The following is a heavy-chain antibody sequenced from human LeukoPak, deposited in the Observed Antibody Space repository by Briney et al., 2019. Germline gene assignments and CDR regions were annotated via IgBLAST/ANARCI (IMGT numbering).Heavy chain of an antibody. V-gene: IGHV3-74*01. CDR3: ARPVADTYDPLDY. CDR2: INNDGSSA. J-gene: IGHJ4*02. D-gene: IGHD6-19*01. Sequence: PGGSLRLSCAASGFPFSSYWMHWVRQTPGKGLIYISRINNDGSSAHYADSVRGRFTISRDNAENTLYLQINSLRADDTAVYYCARPVADTYDPLDYWGQGTLVTVSS. CDR1: GFPFSSYW.